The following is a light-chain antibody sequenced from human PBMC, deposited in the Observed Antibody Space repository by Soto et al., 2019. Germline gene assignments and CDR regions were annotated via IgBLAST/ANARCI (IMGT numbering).Light chain of an antibody. CDR1: QSISSY. Sequence: DIQMTQSPSSLSASVGDRVTITCRASQSISSYLNWYQQKPGKAPKLLIYAASSLQSGVPSRFSGSGSGTDFTLTISSLQPEDFATYYCQQSYSTPPTFGQGTEEEIK. CDR2: AAS. J-gene: IGKJ1*01. V-gene: IGKV1-39*01. CDR3: QQSYSTPPT.